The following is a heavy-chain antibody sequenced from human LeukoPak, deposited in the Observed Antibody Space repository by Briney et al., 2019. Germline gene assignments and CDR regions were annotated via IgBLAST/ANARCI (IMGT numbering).Heavy chain of an antibody. V-gene: IGHV3-48*01. CDR2: ISSGSSTI. Sequence: TGESLRLSCAASGFTFSSYSMNWVRQAPGKGLEWVSYISSGSSTIYYADSVKGRFTVSRDNAKNSLYLQMNSLRAEDTAVYYCASVPHRFLEWLEDYLGQGTLVTVSS. CDR1: GFTFSSYS. J-gene: IGHJ4*02. D-gene: IGHD3-3*01. CDR3: ASVPHRFLEWLEDY.